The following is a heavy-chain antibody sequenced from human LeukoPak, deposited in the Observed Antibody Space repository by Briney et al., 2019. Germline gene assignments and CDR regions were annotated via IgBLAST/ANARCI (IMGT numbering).Heavy chain of an antibody. CDR2: IRFDGSNQ. CDR1: GFTFRSFG. J-gene: IGHJ4*02. Sequence: GGSLRLSCAAPGFTFRSFGMHFVRQAPGKGLEWVAFIRFDGSNQYYTDSVKGRFTISRDNSNNTLFLQMNNLRGDDTAVYLCAKGYGESHFDSWGQGTLVTASS. CDR3: AKGYGESHFDS. D-gene: IGHD5-18*01. V-gene: IGHV3-30*02.